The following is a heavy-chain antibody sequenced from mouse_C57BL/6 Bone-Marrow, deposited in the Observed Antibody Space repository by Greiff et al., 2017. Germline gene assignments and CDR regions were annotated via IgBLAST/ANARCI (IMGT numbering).Heavy chain of an antibody. V-gene: IGHV1-19*01. CDR1: GYTFTDYY. CDR3: ARDYYGSSGYFDV. CDR2: INPYNGGT. J-gene: IGHJ1*03. D-gene: IGHD1-1*01. Sequence: EVQLQQSGPVLVKPGASVKMSCKASGYTFTDYYMNWVKQSHGKSLEWIGVINPYNGGTSYNQKFKGKATLPVDKSSSTAYMELNSLTSEDSAVYYCARDYYGSSGYFDVWGTGTTVTVSS.